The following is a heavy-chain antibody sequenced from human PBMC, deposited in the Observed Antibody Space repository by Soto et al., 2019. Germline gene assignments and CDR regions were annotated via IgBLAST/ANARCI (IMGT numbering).Heavy chain of an antibody. CDR3: ARGRLRYFDWLLHPGPDY. Sequence: PSETLSLTCAVYGGSFSGYYWSWIRQPPGKGLEWIGEINHSGSTNYNPSLKSRVTISVDTSKNQLSLKLSSVTAADTAVYYCARGRLRYFDWLLHPGPDYWGQGTLVTVSS. CDR1: GGSFSGYY. V-gene: IGHV4-34*01. D-gene: IGHD3-9*01. CDR2: INHSGST. J-gene: IGHJ4*02.